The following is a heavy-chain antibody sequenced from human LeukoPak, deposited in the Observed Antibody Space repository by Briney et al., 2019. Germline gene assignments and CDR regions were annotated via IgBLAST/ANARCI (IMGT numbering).Heavy chain of an antibody. J-gene: IGHJ3*02. CDR2: ISSSSYI. V-gene: IGHV3-21*01. Sequence: GGSLRLSCAASGFTFSSYSMNWVRQAPGKGLEWVSSISSSSYIYYADSVKGRFTISRDNAKNSLYLQMNSLRAEDTAVYYCARVFRGTYYYGSGSYGAFDIWGQGTMVTVS. D-gene: IGHD3-10*01. CDR1: GFTFSSYS. CDR3: ARVFRGTYYYGSGSYGAFDI.